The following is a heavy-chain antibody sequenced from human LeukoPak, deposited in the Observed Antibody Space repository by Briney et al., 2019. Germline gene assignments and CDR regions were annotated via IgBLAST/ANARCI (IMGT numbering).Heavy chain of an antibody. CDR1: GGSISSSSYY. J-gene: IGHJ5*02. CDR3: ARGGYSGYSAGFDP. Sequence: PSETLSLTCTVSGGSISSSSYYWGWIRQPPGKGLEWIGSIYYSGSTYYNPSLKSRVTISVDTSKNQFSLKLSSVTAADTAVYYCARGGYSGYSAGFDPWGQGTLVTVSS. V-gene: IGHV4-39*07. D-gene: IGHD5-12*01. CDR2: IYYSGST.